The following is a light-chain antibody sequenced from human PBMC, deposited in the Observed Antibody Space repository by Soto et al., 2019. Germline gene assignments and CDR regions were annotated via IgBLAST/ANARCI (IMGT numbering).Light chain of an antibody. V-gene: IGKV3D-15*01. CDR1: QSVSST. CDR3: QQYNNWPFIT. Sequence: EIVLTQSPGTLSLSPGERATLSCRASQSVSSTFLTWYQQKPGQAPRLLIYGAFTRAAGIPDRFSGSGSGTEFTLTISSLQSEDFAVYYCQQYNNWPFITFGQGTRLEIK. CDR2: GAF. J-gene: IGKJ5*01.